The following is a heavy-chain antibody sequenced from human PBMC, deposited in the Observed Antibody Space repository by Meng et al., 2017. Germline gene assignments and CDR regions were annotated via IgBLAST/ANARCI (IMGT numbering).Heavy chain of an antibody. D-gene: IGHD6-19*01. CDR2: IYHSGST. J-gene: IGHJ4*02. CDR3: ARGRYSSGWDRLDY. Sequence: QVQRRGPGPGLWKLSRPLLSTCAGSGGPISSSIWWSWVRQPPGKGLEWIGEIYHSGSTNYNPSLKSRVTISVDKSKNQFSLKLSSVTAADTAVYYCARGRYSSGWDRLDYWGQGTLVTVSS. CDR1: GGPISSSIW. V-gene: IGHV4-4*02.